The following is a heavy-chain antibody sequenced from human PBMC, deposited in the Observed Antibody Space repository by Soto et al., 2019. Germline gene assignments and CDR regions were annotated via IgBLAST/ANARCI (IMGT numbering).Heavy chain of an antibody. CDR3: ARGQFHHVSNYYYALDV. V-gene: IGHV1-69*01. Sequence: QVQLVQSGAEVKKPGSSVKVSCKASGGTFSSYAISWVRQATGQGLEWMGGFIPMFNRPHSARKFQGRVTITADESTSTAYRDRRSLRSEDTAVYYCARGQFHHVSNYYYALDVWGQGTTVTVSS. J-gene: IGHJ6*02. CDR2: FIPMFNRP. CDR1: GGTFSSYA.